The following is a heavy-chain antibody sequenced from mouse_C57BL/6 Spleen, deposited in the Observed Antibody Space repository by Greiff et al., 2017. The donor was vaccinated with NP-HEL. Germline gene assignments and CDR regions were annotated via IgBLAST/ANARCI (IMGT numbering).Heavy chain of an antibody. D-gene: IGHD1-1*01. Sequence: VQLQQSGAELVKPGASVKISCKASGYAFSSYWMNWVKQRPGKGLEWIGQIYPGDGDTNYNGKFKGKATLTADKSSSTAYMQLSSLTSEDSAVYFCARCRYGSSYDYFDYWGQGTTLTVSS. CDR1: GYAFSSYW. J-gene: IGHJ2*01. CDR2: IYPGDGDT. V-gene: IGHV1-80*01. CDR3: ARCRYGSSYDYFDY.